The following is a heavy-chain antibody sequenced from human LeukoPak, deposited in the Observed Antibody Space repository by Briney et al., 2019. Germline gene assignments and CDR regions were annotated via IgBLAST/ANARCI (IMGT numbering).Heavy chain of an antibody. V-gene: IGHV1-69*05. CDR1: GGTFSSYA. J-gene: IGHJ4*02. CDR2: IIPIFGTA. Sequence: SVKVSCKASGGTFSSYAISWVRQAPGQGLEWMGGIIPIFGTANYAQKFQGRVTITTDESTSTAYMELSSLRSEDTAVYYCAFQTSPVYDSSGYWGDYWGQGTLVTVSS. CDR3: AFQTSPVYDSSGYWGDY. D-gene: IGHD3-22*01.